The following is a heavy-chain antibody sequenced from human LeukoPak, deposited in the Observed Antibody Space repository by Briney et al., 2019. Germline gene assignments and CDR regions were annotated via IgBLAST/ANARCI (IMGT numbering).Heavy chain of an antibody. CDR3: AKSTDAFDI. CDR2: INSDGVST. CDR1: GFTFSSHW. Sequence: GGSLRLSCAASGFTFSSHWMHWVRQPPGKGLVWVSRINSDGVSTNYADSVKGRFTISRDNAKNTLYLQMNSLRVEDTAVYYCAKSTDAFDIWGQGTMVTVSS. J-gene: IGHJ3*02. V-gene: IGHV3-74*01.